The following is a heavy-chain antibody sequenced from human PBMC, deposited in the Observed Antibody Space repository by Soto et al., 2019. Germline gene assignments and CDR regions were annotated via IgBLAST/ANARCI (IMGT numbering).Heavy chain of an antibody. Sequence: QVQLQESGPGLVKPSQTLSLTCTVSGGSISSGGYYWSWIRQHPGKGLEWIGYNYYSGSTYYNPSLKSRVTISVDTAKNQFSLKLSSVTAADTAVYYCARDRGGNSYGVYNWFDPWGQGTLVTVSS. V-gene: IGHV4-31*03. CDR1: GGSISSGGYY. CDR2: NYYSGST. D-gene: IGHD5-18*01. CDR3: ARDRGGNSYGVYNWFDP. J-gene: IGHJ5*02.